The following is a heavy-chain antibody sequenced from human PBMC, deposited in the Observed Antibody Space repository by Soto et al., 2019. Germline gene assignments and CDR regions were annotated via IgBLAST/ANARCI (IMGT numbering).Heavy chain of an antibody. D-gene: IGHD2-2*02. CDR3: ATLPPRIEVRLLPIPT. CDR1: GGSISSTNW. V-gene: IGHV4-4*02. CDR2: IYHTGNT. J-gene: IGHJ4*02. Sequence: QVQLQQSGPRLVKPSGTLSLTCYVSGGSISSTNWWTWVRQPPGKGLEWIREIYHTGNTNYDPSISNRPTISEDKSNNAISRPLTTVTADDTAVYYCATLPPRIEVRLLPIPTWGQGNLVTVSS.